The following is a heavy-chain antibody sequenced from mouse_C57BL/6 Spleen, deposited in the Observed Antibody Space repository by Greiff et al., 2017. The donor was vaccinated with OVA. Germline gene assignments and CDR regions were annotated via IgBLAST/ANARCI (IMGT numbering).Heavy chain of an antibody. J-gene: IGHJ4*01. V-gene: IGHV5-16*01. CDR1: GFTFSDYY. D-gene: IGHD1-1*01. CDR2: INYDGSST. Sequence: EVNVVESEGGLVQPGSSMKLSCTASGFTFSDYYMAWVRQVPDKGLEWVANINYDGSSTYYLDSLKSRFIISRDNAKIILYLQMSSLKSEDTASYYCAREGYYYGSSTEEFYAMDYWGQGTSVTVSS. CDR3: AREGYYYGSSTEEFYAMDY.